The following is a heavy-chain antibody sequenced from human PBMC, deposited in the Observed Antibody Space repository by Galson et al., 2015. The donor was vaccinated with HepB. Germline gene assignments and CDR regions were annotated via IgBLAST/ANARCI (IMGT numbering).Heavy chain of an antibody. CDR3: ARDRTYCGSPSCSRMGPNY. V-gene: IGHV3-33*01. CDR2: IWSDGSDK. D-gene: IGHD2-2*01. J-gene: IGHJ4*02. CDR1: GFTFTKYG. Sequence: SLRLSCATSGFTFTKYGMHWVRQAPGKGLEWVALIWSDGSDKNYADSVEGRFTISRDNSKNTVSLQMDSLRAEDTAVYYCARDRTYCGSPSCSRMGPNYWGQGTLVTVSS.